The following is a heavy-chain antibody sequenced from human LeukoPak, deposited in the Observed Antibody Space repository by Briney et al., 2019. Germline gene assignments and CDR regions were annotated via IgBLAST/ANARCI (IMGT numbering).Heavy chain of an antibody. CDR2: ISGSGGST. D-gene: IGHD3-3*02. CDR1: GFTFNSYA. CDR3: AKDGPKDHSWSGRRPMNWFDP. V-gene: IGHV3-23*01. Sequence: PGGSLRLSCAASGFTFNSYAMSWVRQAPGKGLEWVSAISGSGGSTYYADSVKGRFTISRDNSKNTLYLQMNSLRAEDTAVYYCAKDGPKDHSWSGRRPMNWFDPWGQGTLVTVSS. J-gene: IGHJ5*02.